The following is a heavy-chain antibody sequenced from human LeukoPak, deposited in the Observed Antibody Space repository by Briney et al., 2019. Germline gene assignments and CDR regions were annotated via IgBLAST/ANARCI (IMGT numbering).Heavy chain of an antibody. CDR1: GFTVSSNY. J-gene: IGHJ6*02. Sequence: GGSLRLSCAASGFTVSSNYMSWVRQAPGKGLEWVSVIYSGGSTYYADAVKGRFTISRDNSKNTLYLQMNSLRAEDTAVYYCATEYPPYYYYGMDVWGQGTTVTVSS. CDR2: IYSGGST. V-gene: IGHV3-66*01. CDR3: ATEYPPYYYYGMDV.